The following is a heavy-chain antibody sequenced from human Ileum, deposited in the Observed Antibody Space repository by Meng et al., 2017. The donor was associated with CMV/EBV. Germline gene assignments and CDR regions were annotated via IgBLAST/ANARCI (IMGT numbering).Heavy chain of an antibody. Sequence: QMQVVQSGAEVKKTGSSVKVSCKASGYTFTYRYLHWVRQAPGQALEWMGWITPFNGNTNYAQKFQDRVTITRDRSMSTAYMELSSLRSEDTAVYYCAHFTSLDTGFDFWGQGTLVTVSS. D-gene: IGHD5-18*01. CDR1: GYTFTYRY. CDR3: AHFTSLDTGFDF. J-gene: IGHJ4*02. CDR2: ITPFNGNT. V-gene: IGHV1-45*02.